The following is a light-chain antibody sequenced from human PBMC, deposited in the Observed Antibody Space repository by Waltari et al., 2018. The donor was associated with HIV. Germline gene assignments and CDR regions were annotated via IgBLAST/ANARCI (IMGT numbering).Light chain of an antibody. V-gene: IGLV3-21*02. J-gene: IGLJ2*01. Sequence: SYVLTQPPSVSVAPGQTARITCGGNDIETKNVHWYQQKPGQAPVLVVYDDSDRPAGSHGRFSGSNSGSTAPLTIARVEARDEADDYCQVWAPSSDHVVFGGGTKLPVL. CDR3: QVWAPSSDHVV. CDR2: DDS. CDR1: DIETKN.